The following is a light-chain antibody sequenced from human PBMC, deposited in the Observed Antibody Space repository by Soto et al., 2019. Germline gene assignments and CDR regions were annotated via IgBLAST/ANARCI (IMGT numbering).Light chain of an antibody. CDR3: QQYGSSPFT. J-gene: IGKJ3*01. CDR1: QSVSSSY. V-gene: IGKV3-20*01. CDR2: GAS. Sequence: EIVLTQSPGTLSLSPGERATLSCRASQSVSSSYLAWYQQKPGQAPRLLIYGASSRATGIPDRFSGSGSGTGFTLTISRLEPEDFAVYYCQQYGSSPFTFGPGTKVDIE.